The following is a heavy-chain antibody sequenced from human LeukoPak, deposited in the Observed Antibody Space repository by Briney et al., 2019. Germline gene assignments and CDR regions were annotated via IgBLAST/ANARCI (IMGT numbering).Heavy chain of an antibody. CDR3: TRDRTGDRTDAFDI. Sequence: RTGGSLRLSCKASGFTFGDYAMSWFRQAPGKGLDWVGFIRSTTYGATTEYAASVKGRLTISRDDSKSIAYLQMNSLKTEDTAVYYCTRDRTGDRTDAFDIWGQGTMVAVSS. CDR1: GFTFGDYA. D-gene: IGHD7-27*01. J-gene: IGHJ3*02. CDR2: IRSTTYGATT. V-gene: IGHV3-49*03.